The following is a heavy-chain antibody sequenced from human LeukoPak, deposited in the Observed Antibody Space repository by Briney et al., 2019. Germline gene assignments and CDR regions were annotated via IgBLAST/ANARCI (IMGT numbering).Heavy chain of an antibody. D-gene: IGHD4-17*01. J-gene: IGHJ4*02. V-gene: IGHV3-23*01. Sequence: GGSLRLSCAASGFTFSSYGMHWVRQAPGKGLEWVSAISGSGGSTYYADSVKGRFTISRDNSKNTLYLQMNSLRAEDTAVYYCAKPRPRFGDYYYWGQGTLVTVSS. CDR2: ISGSGGST. CDR3: AKPRPRFGDYYY. CDR1: GFTFSSYG.